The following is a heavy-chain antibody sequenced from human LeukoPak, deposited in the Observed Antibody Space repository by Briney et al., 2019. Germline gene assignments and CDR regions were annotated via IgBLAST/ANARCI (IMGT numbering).Heavy chain of an antibody. Sequence: GGSLRLSCAASGFSLSTYWVTCVRHAPGTGLEWVANINPGGTETYYVEPVKGRLTISRDNAKNLLYLQMNSLRAEDSAVYHCGRFGYVAGVDLWGQGTLVTVSS. J-gene: IGHJ4*02. CDR3: GRFGYVAGVDL. CDR2: INPGGTET. D-gene: IGHD6-19*01. V-gene: IGHV3-7*01. CDR1: GFSLSTYW.